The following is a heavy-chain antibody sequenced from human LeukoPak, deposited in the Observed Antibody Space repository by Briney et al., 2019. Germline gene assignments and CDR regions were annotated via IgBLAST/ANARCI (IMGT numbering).Heavy chain of an antibody. CDR1: GGSFSGYY. CDR2: IYHSGST. CDR3: ARGVRRNWFDP. V-gene: IGHV4-34*01. J-gene: IGHJ5*02. Sequence: SETLSLTCAVYGGSFSGYYWSWIRQPPGKGLEWIGEIYHSGSTNYNSSLKSRVTISVDKSKNQFSLKLSSVTAADTAVYYCARGVRRNWFDPWGQGTLVTVSS. D-gene: IGHD2-21*01.